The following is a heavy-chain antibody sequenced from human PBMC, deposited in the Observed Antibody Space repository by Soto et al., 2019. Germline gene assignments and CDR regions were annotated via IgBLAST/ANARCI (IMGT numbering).Heavy chain of an antibody. CDR2: IYPGDSDT. J-gene: IGHJ6*02. Sequence: GESLKISCKGSGCSFTRYWIGWVRQMPGKGLEWMGIIYPGDSDTRYSPSFQGQVTISADKSISTAYLQWSSLKASDTAMYYCARTSAAGKYYYGMDVWGQGTTVTVSS. CDR3: ARTSAAGKYYYGMDV. V-gene: IGHV5-51*01. CDR1: GCSFTRYW. D-gene: IGHD6-13*01.